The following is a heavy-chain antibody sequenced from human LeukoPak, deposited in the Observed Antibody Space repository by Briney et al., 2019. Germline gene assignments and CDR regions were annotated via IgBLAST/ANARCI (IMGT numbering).Heavy chain of an antibody. J-gene: IGHJ4*02. CDR2: ISSSSSYI. V-gene: IGHV3-21*01. CDR3: ARELYNYYDSSGPSTSFDY. Sequence: GGSLRLSCAASGFTFSSYSRNWVRQAPGKGLEWVSSISSSSSYIYYADSVKGRFTISRDNAKNSLYLQMNSLRAEDTAVYYCARELYNYYDSSGPSTSFDYWGQGTLVTVSS. D-gene: IGHD3-22*01. CDR1: GFTFSSYS.